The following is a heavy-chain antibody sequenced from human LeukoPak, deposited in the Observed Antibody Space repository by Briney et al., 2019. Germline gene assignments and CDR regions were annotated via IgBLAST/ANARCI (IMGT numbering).Heavy chain of an antibody. CDR1: GFTFSNYG. D-gene: IGHD6-6*01. Sequence: GGSLRLSCAASGFTFSNYGMNWVRQAPGKGLEWVSYISSRSSSIDYADSVRGRFTISRDNARNSLYLQMNSLRAEDTAVYYCARGGAARPDIWGQGTMVIVSS. J-gene: IGHJ3*02. CDR3: ARGGAARPDI. V-gene: IGHV3-48*01. CDR2: ISSRSSSI.